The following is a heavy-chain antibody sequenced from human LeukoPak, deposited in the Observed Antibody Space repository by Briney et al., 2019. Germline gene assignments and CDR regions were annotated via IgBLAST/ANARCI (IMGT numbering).Heavy chain of an antibody. D-gene: IGHD3-22*01. Sequence: GGSLRLSCAASGFTFSSYIMNWVRQAPGKGLEWVSSISSSSSYIYYADSVKGRFTISRDNAKNSLYLQMNSLRAEDTAVYYCARDFDYYDSSGPSWGYYFDYWGQGTLVTVSP. CDR1: GFTFSSYI. V-gene: IGHV3-21*01. CDR3: ARDFDYYDSSGPSWGYYFDY. CDR2: ISSSSSYI. J-gene: IGHJ4*02.